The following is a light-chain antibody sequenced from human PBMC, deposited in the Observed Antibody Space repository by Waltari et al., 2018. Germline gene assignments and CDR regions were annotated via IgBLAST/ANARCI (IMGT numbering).Light chain of an antibody. Sequence: QAVVTQEPSLTVSPGGTVTLTCGSRTGAVTSGHYPYRFQQTPGQAPRTLIYDTSNKHSWTPARVAGSLRGGKAALTLSGAQPEDEAEYYCLLSYSGARVFGGGTKLTVL. CDR2: DTS. CDR3: LLSYSGARV. J-gene: IGLJ3*02. CDR1: TGAVTSGHY. V-gene: IGLV7-46*01.